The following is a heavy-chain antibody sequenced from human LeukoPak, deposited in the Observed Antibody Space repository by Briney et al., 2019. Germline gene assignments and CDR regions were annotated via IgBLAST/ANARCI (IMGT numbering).Heavy chain of an antibody. Sequence: GGSLRLSCAASGFTFSSYGMHWVRQAPGKGLEWVAVISYDGSNKYYADSVKGRFTISRDNSKNTLYLQMNSLRPEDTAVYYCANESPFDPWGQGTLVTVSS. CDR1: GFTFSSYG. V-gene: IGHV3-30*18. CDR2: ISYDGSNK. J-gene: IGHJ5*02. CDR3: ANESPFDP.